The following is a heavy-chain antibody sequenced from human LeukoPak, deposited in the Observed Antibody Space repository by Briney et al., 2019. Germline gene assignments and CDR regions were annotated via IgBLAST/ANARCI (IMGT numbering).Heavy chain of an antibody. D-gene: IGHD3-10*01. Sequence: SETLSLTCTVSGGSFSSYYWSWIRQPAGKGLEWIGHIYTSGTTNYNPSLKSRVTMSIDTSKNQFSLKLSSVTAADPAIYYCARDAKYYFGSRTYFFFEYWGQGTLLTVSS. V-gene: IGHV4-4*07. CDR1: GGSFSSYY. CDR3: ARDAKYYFGSRTYFFFEY. CDR2: IYTSGTT. J-gene: IGHJ4*02.